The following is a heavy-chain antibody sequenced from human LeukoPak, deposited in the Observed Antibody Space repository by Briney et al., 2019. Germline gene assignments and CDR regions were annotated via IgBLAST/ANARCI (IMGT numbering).Heavy chain of an antibody. J-gene: IGHJ5*02. Sequence: GGSLRLSCAASGFTFSSYWMSWVRQAPGKGLEWVANIKQDGSEKYYVDSVKGRFTIFTDNAKNTLYLQMNSLRVEDTAVYYCATSPRWPGWFDPWGQGTLVTVSS. D-gene: IGHD4-23*01. CDR2: IKQDGSEK. CDR3: ATSPRWPGWFDP. V-gene: IGHV3-7*01. CDR1: GFTFSSYW.